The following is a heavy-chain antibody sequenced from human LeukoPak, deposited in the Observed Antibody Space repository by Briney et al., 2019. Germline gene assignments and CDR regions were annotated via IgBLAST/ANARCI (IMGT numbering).Heavy chain of an antibody. D-gene: IGHD3/OR15-3a*01. J-gene: IGHJ4*02. CDR1: GGSFSGYY. V-gene: IGHV4-34*01. Sequence: SETLSLTCTVYGGSFSGYYWTWIRQSPGEGLEWIGEINHSGSTNYNPSLKNRVSISVDTSKNQFSLDLTSVIAADTAVYFCARGRAKRYQYGWTSYLQYWRQGTLATVSS. CDR2: INHSGST. CDR3: ARGRAKRYQYGWTSYLQY.